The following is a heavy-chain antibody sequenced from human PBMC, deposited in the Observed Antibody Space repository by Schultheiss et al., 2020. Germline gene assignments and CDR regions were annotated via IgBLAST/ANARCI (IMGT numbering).Heavy chain of an antibody. J-gene: IGHJ4*02. Sequence: GGSLRLSCAASGFTFSSYAMHWVRQAPGKGLEWVAVISYDGSNKYYADSVKGRFTISRDNSKNTLYLQMNSLRAEDTAVYYCAKEGAYYDSSGYLEEGYWGPGTLVTVSS. V-gene: IGHV3-30-3*01. CDR2: ISYDGSNK. D-gene: IGHD3-22*01. CDR1: GFTFSSYA. CDR3: AKEGAYYDSSGYLEEGY.